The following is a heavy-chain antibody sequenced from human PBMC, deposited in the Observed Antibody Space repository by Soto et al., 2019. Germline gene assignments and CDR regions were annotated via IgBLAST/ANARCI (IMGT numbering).Heavy chain of an antibody. CDR3: ARRRVAVAGNWMRWGRGYYFDY. V-gene: IGHV1-8*01. Sequence: QVQLVQSGAEVKKPGASVKVSCKASGYTFTSYDINWVRQATGQGLEWMGWMNPNSGNTGYAQKFQGRVTMTRNTSISTAYMELSSLRSEDTAVYYCARRRVAVAGNWMRWGRGYYFDYWGHGTLVTVSS. CDR1: GYTFTSYD. J-gene: IGHJ4*01. CDR2: MNPNSGNT. D-gene: IGHD6-19*01.